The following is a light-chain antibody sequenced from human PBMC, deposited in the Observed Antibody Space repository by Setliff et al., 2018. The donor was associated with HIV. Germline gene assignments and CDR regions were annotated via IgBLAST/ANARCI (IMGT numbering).Light chain of an antibody. J-gene: IGLJ1*01. V-gene: IGLV2-8*01. CDR2: EVN. Sequence: QSALTQPPSASGSPGQSVTISCTGTSSDVGGYKFVSWDQQHPGKAPKLIISEVNKRPSGVPDRFSGSKSGNTASLTVSGLQAEDEADYYCSSYAGSNNVFGTGTTVTVL. CDR1: SSDVGGYKF. CDR3: SSYAGSNNV.